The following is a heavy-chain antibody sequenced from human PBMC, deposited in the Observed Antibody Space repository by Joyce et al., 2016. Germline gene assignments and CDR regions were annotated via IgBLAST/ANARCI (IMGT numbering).Heavy chain of an antibody. CDR2: IFHTVTS. D-gene: IGHD3-9*01. J-gene: IGHJ4*02. CDR1: GGSISSRDDY. CDR3: ARGNAILTGYYLPTHFDS. V-gene: IGHV4-31*03. Sequence: QVQLQESGPGLVKPSQTLSLTCTISGGSISSRDDYWSWIRQHPGEGLEWIGYIFHTVTSYYNPSLKSRATISLDTSRKQLSLNLTSVTAADTAVYYCARGNAILTGYYLPTHFDSWGQGTLVTVSS.